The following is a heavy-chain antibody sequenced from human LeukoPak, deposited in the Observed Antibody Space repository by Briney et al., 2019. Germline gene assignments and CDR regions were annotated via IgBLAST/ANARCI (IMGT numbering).Heavy chain of an antibody. CDR2: IYTSGST. Sequence: ASETLSLTCTVSGYSISSGSYYWSWIRQPAGKGLEWIGRIYTSGSTNYNPSLKSRVTISVDTSKNQFSLKLSSVTAADTAVYYCARDKWTGYYISLTGWFDPWGQGTLVTVSS. J-gene: IGHJ5*02. CDR3: ARDKWTGYYISLTGWFDP. V-gene: IGHV4-61*02. CDR1: GYSISSGSYY. D-gene: IGHD3/OR15-3a*01.